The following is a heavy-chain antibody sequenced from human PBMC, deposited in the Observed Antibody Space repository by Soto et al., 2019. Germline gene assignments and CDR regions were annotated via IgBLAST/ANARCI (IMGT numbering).Heavy chain of an antibody. CDR2: IHYSGST. CDR3: VGQNTFAYNSASYGRGGWFDP. J-gene: IGHJ5*02. D-gene: IGHD6-19*01. CDR1: GGSIFSYY. Sequence: QLQLQESGPGLVKPSETLSLTCSVSGGSIFSYYWSWVRQPPGKGLEWIAYIHYSGSTDFNPSLKSRVITSIDRSKKQISLKLSSVTAADTAVYYCVGQNTFAYNSASYGRGGWFDPWGQGTLVTVTA. V-gene: IGHV4-59*03.